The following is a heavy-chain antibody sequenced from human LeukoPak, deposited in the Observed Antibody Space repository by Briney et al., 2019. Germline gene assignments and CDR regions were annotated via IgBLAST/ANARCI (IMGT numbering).Heavy chain of an antibody. CDR1: GGTFSSYT. J-gene: IGHJ6*03. D-gene: IGHD2-2*01. CDR3: ARDGCSSTSCYDYYYMDV. V-gene: IGHV1-69*04. CDR2: IIPILGIA. Sequence: ASVKVSRKASGGTFSSYTISWVRQAPGQGLEWMGRIIPILGIANYAQKFQGRVTITADKSTSTAYMELSSLRSEDTAVYYCARDGCSSTSCYDYYYMDVWGKGTTVTVSS.